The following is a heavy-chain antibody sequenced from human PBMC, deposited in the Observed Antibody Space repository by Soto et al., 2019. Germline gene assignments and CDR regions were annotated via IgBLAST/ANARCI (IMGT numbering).Heavy chain of an antibody. CDR1: GGTFSSYA. CDR2: IIPIFGTA. J-gene: IGHJ5*02. CDR3: AWSPIYCSSTSCYNNWFDP. V-gene: IGHV1-69*01. Sequence: QVQLVQSGAEVKKPGSSVKVSCKASGGTFSSYAISWVRQAPGQGLEWMGGIIPIFGTANYAQKFQGRVTITADESTSTAYMELSSLRSEDTAVYYCAWSPIYCSSTSCYNNWFDPWRQGTLVTVSS. D-gene: IGHD2-2*02.